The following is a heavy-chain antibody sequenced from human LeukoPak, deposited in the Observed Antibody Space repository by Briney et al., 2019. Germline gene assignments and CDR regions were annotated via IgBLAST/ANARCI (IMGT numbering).Heavy chain of an antibody. J-gene: IGHJ6*03. CDR1: GFTFDDYG. Sequence: GSLRLSCAAPGFTFDDYGMSWVRQAPGKGLEWVSGITWNGDTTGYAGSVKGRFAISRDNAKNSLYLQMNSLRAEDTALYYCARAYTNSRHYYYYYMDVWGKGTTVTVSS. CDR2: ITWNGDTT. V-gene: IGHV3-20*04. CDR3: ARAYTNSRHYYYYYMDV. D-gene: IGHD2-2*02.